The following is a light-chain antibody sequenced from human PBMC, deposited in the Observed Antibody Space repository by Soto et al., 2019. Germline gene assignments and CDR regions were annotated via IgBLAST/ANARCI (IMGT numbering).Light chain of an antibody. J-gene: IGKJ2*01. V-gene: IGKV3-11*01. CDR1: QSVSSY. CDR3: QQRSNWPPYT. Sequence: EIVLTQSTATLSLAPGEKATLSCRASQSVSSYLAWYQQNPGQAPRLLIYDASNRATGIPARFSGSGSGTELTLTIISLEPEDVAVYYCQQRSNWPPYTFGQGTKLEIK. CDR2: DAS.